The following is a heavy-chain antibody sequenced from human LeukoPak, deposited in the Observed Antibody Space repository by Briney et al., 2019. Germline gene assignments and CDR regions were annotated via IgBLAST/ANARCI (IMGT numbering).Heavy chain of an antibody. Sequence: SETLSLTCTVSGGSMSSYYWSWIRQPPGKGLEWIGYIYYSGSTKYNPSLKSRVTISVDTSKNQFSLKLSSVTAADTAVYYCARGARAGYNLEPFDYWGQGTLVTVS. CDR2: IYYSGST. V-gene: IGHV4-59*08. CDR1: GGSMSSYY. D-gene: IGHD5-24*01. J-gene: IGHJ4*02. CDR3: ARGARAGYNLEPFDY.